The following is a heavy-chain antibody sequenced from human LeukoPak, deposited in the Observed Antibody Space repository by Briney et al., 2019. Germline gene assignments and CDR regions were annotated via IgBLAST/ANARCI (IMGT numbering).Heavy chain of an antibody. CDR3: AREGIYDFWSGYPDNWFDP. CDR2: INPNSGGT. V-gene: IGHV1-2*02. D-gene: IGHD3-3*01. CDR1: GYTFTGYY. J-gene: IGHJ5*02. Sequence: GASVKVSCKASGYTFTGYYMHWVRQAPGQGLEWMGWINPNSGGTNYAQKFQGRVTMTRDTSISTAYMELSRLRSDDTAVYYCAREGIYDFWSGYPDNWFDPWGQGTLVTVSS.